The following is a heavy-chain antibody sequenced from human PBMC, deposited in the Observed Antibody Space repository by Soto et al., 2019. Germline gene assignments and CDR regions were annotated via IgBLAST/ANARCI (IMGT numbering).Heavy chain of an antibody. D-gene: IGHD2-2*01. CDR1: GYTFINHG. CDR2: NSGYNGYT. CDR3: AREGYCTSTTCDTEKFFDFYGMDV. V-gene: IGHV1-18*01. Sequence: ASVKVSCKASGYTFINHGLSWVRQAPGQGLEWMGWNSGYNGYTKFAQKIQGRVTMTRDTSTSTAYMELRSLRSDDTAVYYCAREGYCTSTTCDTEKFFDFYGMDVWGQGTTVTVSS. J-gene: IGHJ6*02.